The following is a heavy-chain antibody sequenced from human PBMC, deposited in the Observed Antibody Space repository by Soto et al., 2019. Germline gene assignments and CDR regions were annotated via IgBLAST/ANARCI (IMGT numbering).Heavy chain of an antibody. CDR2: INPSSGGT. CDR1: GYTFTGYY. CDR3: ARARETFSGFDF. D-gene: IGHD1-26*01. V-gene: IGHV1-2*04. J-gene: IGHJ2*01. Sequence: QGQLVQSGAEVKKPGASVKVSCKASGYTFTGYYLHWVRQAPGQGLEWMGWINPSSGGTNYAQKCQGSVTMTRDTSITTAYVEVSSLTSDDTAVYFCARARETFSGFDFWGRGTLVTVSS.